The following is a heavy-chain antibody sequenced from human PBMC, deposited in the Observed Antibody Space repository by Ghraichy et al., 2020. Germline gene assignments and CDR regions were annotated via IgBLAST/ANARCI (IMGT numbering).Heavy chain of an antibody. CDR2: AKNKANSYTK. V-gene: IGHV3-72*01. CDR1: GFTLSDYY. CDR3: ARVRGNYRYWYFDL. J-gene: IGHJ2*01. Sequence: GESLNISCAASGFTLSDYYMDWVRQAPGKGLGWVGRAKNKANSYTKEYAASVKGRFTISRDDSKNSLYLQMNSLKTEDTAVYYCARVRGNYRYWYFDLWGRGTLVTVSS. D-gene: IGHD1-26*01.